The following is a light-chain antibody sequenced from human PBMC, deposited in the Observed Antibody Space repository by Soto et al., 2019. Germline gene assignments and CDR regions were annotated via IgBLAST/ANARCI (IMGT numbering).Light chain of an antibody. J-gene: IGLJ1*01. CDR3: SSYAGSNNLGV. CDR1: SSDIGYYKY. V-gene: IGLV2-8*01. Sequence: QSVLTQPPSASGSPGQSVTISCTGTSSDIGYYKYVSWCQQHPGKAPKLIIYEVIKRPSGVPDRFSGSKSGNTASLTVSGLQAEDEADYYCSSYAGSNNLGVFGTGTKV. CDR2: EVI.